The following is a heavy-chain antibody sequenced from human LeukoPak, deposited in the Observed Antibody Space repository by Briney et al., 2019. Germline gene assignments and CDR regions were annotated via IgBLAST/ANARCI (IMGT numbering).Heavy chain of an antibody. CDR2: ISYDGSNK. D-gene: IGHD2-2*01. CDR3: ARALNNLYQLLGNY. V-gene: IGHV3-30*01. CDR1: GFTLSSYA. J-gene: IGHJ4*02. Sequence: GGSLRLSCVDFGFTLSSYAMQWSGQAPAMGIEWVAVISYDGSNKYYADSVKGRFTISRDNSKNTLYLQMNSLRAEDTAVYYCARALNNLYQLLGNYWGQGTLVTVSS.